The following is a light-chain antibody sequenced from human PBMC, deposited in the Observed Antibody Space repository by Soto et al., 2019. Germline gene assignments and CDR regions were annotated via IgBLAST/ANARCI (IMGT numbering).Light chain of an antibody. J-gene: IGKJ1*01. V-gene: IGKV3-11*01. Sequence: EIVLTQSPATLSLSPGERATLSCRASQSVNNYLAWYQQRPGQAPRLLIYDVYNRATAIPARFSGSGSGTDFTLTISSLEPEDFAVYYCQQRGDWPWTFGQGPRVEIK. CDR1: QSVNNY. CDR2: DVY. CDR3: QQRGDWPWT.